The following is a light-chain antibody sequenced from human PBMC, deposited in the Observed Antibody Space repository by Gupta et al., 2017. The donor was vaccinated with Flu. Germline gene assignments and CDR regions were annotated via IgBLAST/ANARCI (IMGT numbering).Light chain of an antibody. CDR3: HLCGNAYEGRIP. CDR1: QNISDR. J-gene: IGKJ3*01. V-gene: IGKV3-11*01. CDR2: SAY. Sequence: PGDRAPRSCRASQNISDRLAWYQQKPGQGPRLLIFSAYERLRGTPDSFSGSGYGTAFTLTISRLEPEECAVYYCHLCGNAYEGRIPFGHGTKVESK.